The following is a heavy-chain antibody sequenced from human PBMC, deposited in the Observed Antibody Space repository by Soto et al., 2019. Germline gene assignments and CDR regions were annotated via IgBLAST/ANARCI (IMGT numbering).Heavy chain of an antibody. J-gene: IGHJ4*02. D-gene: IGHD1-26*01. CDR3: ARRGSGSYYDY. CDR2: ISGSGDGT. V-gene: IGHV3-23*01. CDR1: GFTFSSYA. Sequence: PGGSLRLSCAASGFTFSSYAMRWVRQAPVKGLEWVSAISGSGDGTYYADSVKGRFTISRDNSKNTLYLQMNSLRAEDTAVYYCARRGSGSYYDYWGQGTLVTVSS.